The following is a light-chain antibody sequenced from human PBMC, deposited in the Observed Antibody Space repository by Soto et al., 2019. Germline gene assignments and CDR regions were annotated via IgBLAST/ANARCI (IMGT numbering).Light chain of an antibody. CDR1: QTISSW. V-gene: IGKV1-5*03. CDR3: QQYNSYSEA. CDR2: KAS. J-gene: IGKJ1*01. Sequence: DIQMTQSPSTLSGSVGDRVTITCRASQTISSWLAWYQQKPGKAPKLLIYKASTLKSGVPSRFSGSGSGTEFTLTISSLQPDDFATYYCQQYNSYSEACGQGTKVE.